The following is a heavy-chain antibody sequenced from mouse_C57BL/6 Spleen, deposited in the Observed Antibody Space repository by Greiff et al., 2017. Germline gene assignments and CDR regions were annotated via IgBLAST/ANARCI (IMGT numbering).Heavy chain of an antibody. CDR2: INPSSGYP. Sequence: VQLQQSGAELAKPGSSVKLSCKASGYTFTSYWMHWVKQRPGQGLEWIGYINPSSGYPKYNQKFKDKATLTADKSSSTAYMQLGSLTYEDSAVYYCARKIAYDSNSGNAMDYWGQGTSVTVSA. CDR1: GYTFTSYW. CDR3: ARKIAYDSNSGNAMDY. J-gene: IGHJ4*01. V-gene: IGHV1-7*01. D-gene: IGHD2-5*01.